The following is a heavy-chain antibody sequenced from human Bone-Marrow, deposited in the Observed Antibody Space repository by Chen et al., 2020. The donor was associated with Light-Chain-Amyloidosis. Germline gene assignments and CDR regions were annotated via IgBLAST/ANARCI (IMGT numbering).Heavy chain of an antibody. CDR3: ASYDPRTYYYYYMEV. V-gene: IGHV3-21*01. D-gene: IGHD3-3*01. CDR1: GFTFSSYS. Sequence: EVQLVESGGGLVKPGGSLRLSCAASGFTFSSYSMNWVRQAPGKGLEWVSSISSSSSYIYYADSVKGRFTISRDNAKNSLYLQMNSLRAEDTAVYYCASYDPRTYYYYYMEVWGKGTTVTVSS. J-gene: IGHJ6*03. CDR2: ISSSSSYI.